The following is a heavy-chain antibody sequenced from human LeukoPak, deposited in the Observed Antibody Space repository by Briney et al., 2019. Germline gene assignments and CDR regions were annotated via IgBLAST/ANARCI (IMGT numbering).Heavy chain of an antibody. CDR2: INHSGST. V-gene: IGHV4-34*01. CDR1: GGSFSGYY. D-gene: IGHD6-13*01. CDR3: ASSGYSSSLYYYYMDV. J-gene: IGHJ6*03. Sequence: SETLSLTCAVYGGSFSGYYWSWIRQPPGKGLEWIGEINHSGSTNYNPSLKSRVTISVDTSKNQFSLKLSSVTAADTAVYYCASSGYSSSLYYYYMDVWGKGTTVTVSS.